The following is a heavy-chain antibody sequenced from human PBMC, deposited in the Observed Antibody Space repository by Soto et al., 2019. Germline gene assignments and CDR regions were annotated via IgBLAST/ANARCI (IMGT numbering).Heavy chain of an antibody. D-gene: IGHD1-26*01. J-gene: IGHJ4*02. CDR1: GLSFNNYN. Sequence: EVQVVESGGGLVKPGGSLRLSCATSGLSFNNYNMNWVRQAPGKGLEWVSSISGDGNYIYYADSVRGRFSISRDNAKSSLYLQMNSLRAEDTAVYYCVTRGSGSYYGYWGQGTLVTVSS. CDR2: ISGDGNYI. CDR3: VTRGSGSYYGY. V-gene: IGHV3-21*01.